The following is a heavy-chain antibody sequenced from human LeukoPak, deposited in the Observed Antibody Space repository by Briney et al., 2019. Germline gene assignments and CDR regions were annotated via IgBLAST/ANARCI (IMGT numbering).Heavy chain of an antibody. CDR3: AGQSRRDGYNSGFDY. D-gene: IGHD5-24*01. CDR1: GGSFSGYY. J-gene: IGHJ4*02. Sequence: SETLSLTCAVYGGSFSGYYWSWIRQPPGKGLEWIGEINHSGSTNYNPSLKSRVTISVDTSKNQFSLKLSSVTAADTAVYYCAGQSRRDGYNSGFDYWGQGTLVTVSS. V-gene: IGHV4-34*01. CDR2: INHSGST.